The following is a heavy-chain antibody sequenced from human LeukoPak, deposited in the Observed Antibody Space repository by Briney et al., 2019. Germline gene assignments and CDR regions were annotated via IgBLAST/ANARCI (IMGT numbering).Heavy chain of an antibody. V-gene: IGHV1-18*04. CDR1: GYTFTSYG. CDR3: ARDRAMVRGVIIGFYYYYGMDV. D-gene: IGHD3-10*01. J-gene: IGHJ6*02. Sequence: ASEKVSCKASGYTFTSYGISWVRQATGQGLEWMGLISAYNGNTNYAQKLQGIVTMTTDTSTSTAYMELRSLRSDDTAVYYCARDRAMVRGVIIGFYYYYGMDVWGQGTTVTVSS. CDR2: ISAYNGNT.